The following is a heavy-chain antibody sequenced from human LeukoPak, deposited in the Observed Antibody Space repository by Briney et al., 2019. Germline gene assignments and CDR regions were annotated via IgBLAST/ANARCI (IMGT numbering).Heavy chain of an antibody. CDR3: ALSIAVAGTVTYFDY. V-gene: IGHV5-51*03. CDR2: VYPGDSQT. J-gene: IGHJ4*02. Sequence: PGESLKISCKGSGYRFAGYWIGWVRQMPGKGLEWVGVVYPGDSQTIYSPSFQGQVTISADKSISTVYLQWSSLKASDTAMYYCALSIAVAGTVTYFDYWVQGTLVTVSS. CDR1: GYRFAGYW. D-gene: IGHD6-19*01.